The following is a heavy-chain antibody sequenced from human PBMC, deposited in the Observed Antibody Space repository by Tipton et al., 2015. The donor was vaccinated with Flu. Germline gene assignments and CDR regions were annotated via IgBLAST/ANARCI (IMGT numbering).Heavy chain of an antibody. CDR3: ARGGWVRFLEWYPFDY. Sequence: QSGAEVKKPGSSVKVSCKASGGTFSSYAISWVRQAPRQGLEWMGGIIPIFGTANYAQKFQGRVTITADESTSTAYMELSSLRSEDTAVYYCARGGWVRFLEWYPFDYWGQGTLVTVSS. J-gene: IGHJ4*02. D-gene: IGHD3-3*01. CDR1: GGTFSSYA. V-gene: IGHV1-69*01. CDR2: IIPIFGTA.